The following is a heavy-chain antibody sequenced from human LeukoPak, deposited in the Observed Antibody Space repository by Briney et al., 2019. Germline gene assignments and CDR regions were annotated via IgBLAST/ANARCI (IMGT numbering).Heavy chain of an antibody. CDR3: ARAAQLWPRAGFDY. D-gene: IGHD5-18*01. J-gene: IGHJ4*02. CDR2: IYTSGST. CDR1: GGSISSYY. V-gene: IGHV4-4*07. Sequence: SETLSLTCTVSGGSISSYYWSWIRQPAGKGLEWIGRIYTSGSTNYNPSLKSRVTMSVDTSKNQFSLQLSSVTAADTAVYYCARAAQLWPRAGFDYWGQGTLVTVSS.